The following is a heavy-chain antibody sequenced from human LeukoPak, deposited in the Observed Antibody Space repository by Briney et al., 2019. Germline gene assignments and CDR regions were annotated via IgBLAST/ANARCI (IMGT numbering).Heavy chain of an antibody. CDR1: GGSFSGYY. CDR2: INHSGST. V-gene: IGHV4-34*01. CDR3: ARLYDYYGSGSYPTTGPIDY. Sequence: PSETLSLTCAVYGGSFSGYYWSWIRQPPGKGLEWIGEINHSGSTNYNPSLKSRVTISVDTSKNQFSLKLSSVTAADTAVYYCARLYDYYGSGSYPTTGPIDYWGQGTLVTVSS. J-gene: IGHJ4*02. D-gene: IGHD3-10*01.